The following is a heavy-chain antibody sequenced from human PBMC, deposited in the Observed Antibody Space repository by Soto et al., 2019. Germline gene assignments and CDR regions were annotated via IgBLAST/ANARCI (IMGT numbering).Heavy chain of an antibody. J-gene: IGHJ6*02. CDR3: AREVPYYYDSSGYVGGKYYYYGMDV. D-gene: IGHD3-22*01. CDR2: IYYSGST. CDR1: GGSISSYY. Sequence: KTSETLSLTCTVSGGSISSYYWSWIRQPPGKGLEWIGYIYYSGSTNYNPSLKSRVTISVDTSKNQFSLKLSSVTAADTAVYYCAREVPYYYDSSGYVGGKYYYYGMDVWGQGTTVTVSS. V-gene: IGHV4-59*01.